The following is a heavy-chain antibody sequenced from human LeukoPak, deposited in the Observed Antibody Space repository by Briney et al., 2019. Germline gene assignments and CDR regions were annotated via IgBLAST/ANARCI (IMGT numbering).Heavy chain of an antibody. CDR3: ARVGYGSGSYYPDY. CDR1: GGPISSGDYY. V-gene: IGHV4-30-4*01. Sequence: SETLSLTCTVSGGPISSGDYYWSWIRQPPGKGLEWIGYIYYSGSTYYNPSLKSRVTISVDTSKNQFSLKLSSVTAADTAVYYCARVGYGSGSYYPDYWGQGTLVTVSS. CDR2: IYYSGST. D-gene: IGHD3-10*01. J-gene: IGHJ4*02.